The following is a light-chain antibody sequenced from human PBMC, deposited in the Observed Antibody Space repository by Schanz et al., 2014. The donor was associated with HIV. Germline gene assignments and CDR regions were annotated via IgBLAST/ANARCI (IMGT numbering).Light chain of an antibody. CDR1: SSDVGSYNR. CDR2: DVI. V-gene: IGLV2-14*02. J-gene: IGLJ3*02. Sequence: QSALTQPASVSGSPGQSITISCTGTSSDVGSYNRVSWYQQHPGKVPKLMIYDVINRPSGVSNRFSGSKSGNTASLTISGLRSEDEADYYCATWDDSLKGPVFGGGTKLTVL. CDR3: ATWDDSLKGPV.